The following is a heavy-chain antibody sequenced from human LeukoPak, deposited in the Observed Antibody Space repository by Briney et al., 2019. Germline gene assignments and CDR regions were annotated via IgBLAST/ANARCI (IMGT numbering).Heavy chain of an antibody. CDR3: VRDSLVGYGHRYFDC. V-gene: IGHV3-7*01. CDR2: IKQDGSEK. CDR1: GFTFSSYW. D-gene: IGHD5-18*01. Sequence: GGSLRLSCAASGFTFSSYWMSWVRQAPGKGLERVANIKQDGSEKKYVDSVKGRLTISRDNAKNSLYLQMNSLRVEDTAVYYCVRDSLVGYGHRYFDCWGQGTLVTVSS. J-gene: IGHJ4*02.